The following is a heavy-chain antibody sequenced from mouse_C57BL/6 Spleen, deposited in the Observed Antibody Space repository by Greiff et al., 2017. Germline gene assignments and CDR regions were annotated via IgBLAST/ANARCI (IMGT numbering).Heavy chain of an antibody. V-gene: IGHV2-2*01. J-gene: IGHJ1*03. CDR1: GFSLTSYG. CDR3: ARNGYGSSSYWYFDV. Sequence: QVQLKQSGPGLVQPSQSLSITCTVSGFSLTSYGVHWVRQSPGKGLEWLGVIWSGGSTDYNAAFISRLSISKDNSKSQVFFKMNSLQADDTAIYYCARNGYGSSSYWYFDVWGTGTTVTVSS. CDR2: IWSGGST. D-gene: IGHD1-1*01.